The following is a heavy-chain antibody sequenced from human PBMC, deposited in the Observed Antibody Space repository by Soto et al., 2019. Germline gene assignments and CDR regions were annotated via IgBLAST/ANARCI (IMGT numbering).Heavy chain of an antibody. J-gene: IGHJ3*02. CDR1: GDSIINGYH. CDR3: ARGLFLTMIVVAPRAFEI. CDR2: IYHTGTT. D-gene: IGHD3-22*01. V-gene: IGHV4-38-2*01. Sequence: PSETLSHTSAVSGDSIINGYHWSWIRQPPGKGLEWVASIYHTGTTYYNPSLTSRATISVDTSKNQFSMKLSSVTAADTAVYYCARGLFLTMIVVAPRAFEIRCQGPLVTV.